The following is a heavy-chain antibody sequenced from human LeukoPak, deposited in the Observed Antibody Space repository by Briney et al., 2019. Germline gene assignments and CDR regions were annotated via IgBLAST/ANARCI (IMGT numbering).Heavy chain of an antibody. D-gene: IGHD3-9*01. Sequence: PSETLSLTCAVSGGSLSGHFWSWMRQSPVRGLEWIGEINDSGSADYNPLFKSRVTISMETSKDQFSLKLSSVTAADTAVYSCARFLFQPEVGIRYYNGLALWGKGTTVTVSS. CDR3: ARFLFQPEVGIRYYNGLAL. CDR1: GGSLSGHF. CDR2: INDSGSA. J-gene: IGHJ6*04. V-gene: IGHV4-34*01.